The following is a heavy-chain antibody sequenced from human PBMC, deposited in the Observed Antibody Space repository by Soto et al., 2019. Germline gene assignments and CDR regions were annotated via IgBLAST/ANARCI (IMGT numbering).Heavy chain of an antibody. CDR3: AKDYGRSRYFFDY. CDR2: VCGNGANT. Sequence: GGSLRLSCAASGFNFNYFAMSWVRQAPGKGLEWVSTVCGNGANTYYADSVKGRFTISRDNSKNTLYMQINSLRAEDTAVYYCAKDYGRSRYFFDYWGQGTLVTVSS. CDR1: GFNFNYFA. D-gene: IGHD3-10*01. J-gene: IGHJ4*02. V-gene: IGHV3-23*01.